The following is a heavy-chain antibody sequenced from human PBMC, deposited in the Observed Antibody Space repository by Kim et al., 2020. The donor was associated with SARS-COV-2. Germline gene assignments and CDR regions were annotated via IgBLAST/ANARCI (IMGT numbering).Heavy chain of an antibody. CDR2: IYYSGST. Sequence: SETLSLTCTVSGGSISSGGYYWSWIRQHPGKGLEWIGYIYYSGSTYYNPSLKSRVTISVDTSKNQFSLKLSSVTAADTAVYYCARVPRYYCSGGSCYDYWGQGTLVTVSS. CDR1: GGSISSGGYY. V-gene: IGHV4-31*03. J-gene: IGHJ4*02. D-gene: IGHD2-15*01. CDR3: ARVPRYYCSGGSCYDY.